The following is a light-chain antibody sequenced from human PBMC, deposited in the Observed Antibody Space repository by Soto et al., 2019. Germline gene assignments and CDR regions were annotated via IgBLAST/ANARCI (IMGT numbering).Light chain of an antibody. CDR2: KAS. CDR1: QSISSW. J-gene: IGKJ1*01. CDR3: QQFTGT. Sequence: DIQMTQSPSTLSASVGDRVTITCRASQSISSWLAWYQQKPGKAPKLLIYKASSLESGVPSRFSGSGSGTEFTLTIRSLQPDDFATYYCQQFTGTFGQGTKVEIK. V-gene: IGKV1-5*03.